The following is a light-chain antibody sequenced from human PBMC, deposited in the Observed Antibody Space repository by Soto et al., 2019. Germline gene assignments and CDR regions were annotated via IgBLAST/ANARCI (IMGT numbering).Light chain of an antibody. V-gene: IGKV2-24*01. J-gene: IGKJ2*01. CDR1: QSLVHSDGNTY. CDR2: HIS. CDR3: MQASQFPQYT. Sequence: EIVLTQTPLSSPVTLGQPASISCTSSQSLVHSDGNTYLSWLQQRPGQPPRLLIYHISNHFSELQDRFTGSGAVTDFTLKMSRVEAEDVGVYYCMQASQFPQYTFGQGTKLEVK.